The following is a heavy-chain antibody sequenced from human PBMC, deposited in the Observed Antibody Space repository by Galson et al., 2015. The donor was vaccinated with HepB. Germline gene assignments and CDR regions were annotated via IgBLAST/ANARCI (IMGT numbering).Heavy chain of an antibody. CDR3: TTDVYYSTYWSWLDP. Sequence: SLRLSCAASGFPFNNAWMTWVRQAPGMGLEWVGRIKSKTDGETTDYAAPVKGRSTISRDDSKNRHYLQMNRLKTEDTAVYYCTTDVYYSTYWSWLDPWGQGTLVTVSS. D-gene: IGHD2-8*02. CDR2: IKSKTDGETT. J-gene: IGHJ5*02. V-gene: IGHV3-15*01. CDR1: GFPFNNAW.